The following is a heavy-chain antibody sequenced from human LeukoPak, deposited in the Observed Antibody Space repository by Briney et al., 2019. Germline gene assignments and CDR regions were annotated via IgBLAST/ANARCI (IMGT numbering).Heavy chain of an antibody. CDR1: GYTFTGYY. Sequence: ASVKVSCKASGYTFTGYYMHWVRQAAGQGREWMGWINPNSGGTNYAQKFQGRVTMTRDTSISTAYMELSRLRSDDTAVYYCARFWGIAAAGNYWGQGTLVTVSS. D-gene: IGHD6-13*01. J-gene: IGHJ4*02. CDR3: ARFWGIAAAGNY. CDR2: INPNSGGT. V-gene: IGHV1-2*02.